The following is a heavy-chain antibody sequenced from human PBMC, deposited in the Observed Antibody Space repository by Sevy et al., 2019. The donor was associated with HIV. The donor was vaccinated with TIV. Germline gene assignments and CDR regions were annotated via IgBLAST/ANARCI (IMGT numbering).Heavy chain of an antibody. CDR1: GYTFTTYH. V-gene: IGHV1-18*01. D-gene: IGHD2-15*01. Sequence: ASVKVSCKISGYTFTTYHITLVRQAPGQGPECMGRISPHNGDTNYAPKFQGRVTMITDKSTGTAYMELRSLRSDDTAVYYCASAHCSGGRCYSLAYWGQGTLVTVSS. CDR3: ASAHCSGGRCYSLAY. J-gene: IGHJ4*02. CDR2: ISPHNGDT.